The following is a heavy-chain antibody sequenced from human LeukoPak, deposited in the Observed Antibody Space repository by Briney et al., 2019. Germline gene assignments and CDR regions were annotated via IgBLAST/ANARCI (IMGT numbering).Heavy chain of an antibody. CDR3: ARSIARGYSGYDSGRAFDI. Sequence: PGGSLRLSCAASGFTFNTYAMNWVRQAPGKGLEWVSSISSSSSYIYYADSVKGRFTISRDNAKNSLYLQMNSLRAEDTAVYYCARSIARGYSGYDSGRAFDIWGQGTMVTVSS. J-gene: IGHJ3*02. V-gene: IGHV3-21*01. CDR2: ISSSSSYI. CDR1: GFTFNTYA. D-gene: IGHD5-12*01.